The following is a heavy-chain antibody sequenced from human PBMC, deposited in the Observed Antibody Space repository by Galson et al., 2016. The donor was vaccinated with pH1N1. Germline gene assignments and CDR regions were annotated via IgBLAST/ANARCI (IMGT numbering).Heavy chain of an antibody. J-gene: IGHJ4*02. CDR2: INPNSGGT. V-gene: IGHV1-2*02. Sequence: SVKVSCKASGYTFTGHYMHWVRQAPGQGLEWMGWINPNSGGTNYAQKFQGRVTMTRDTSISTAYMELSRLRSDDTAIYYCARETDPGLYFDYWGQGTLVTVSS. D-gene: IGHD2-8*02. CDR3: ARETDPGLYFDY. CDR1: GYTFTGHY.